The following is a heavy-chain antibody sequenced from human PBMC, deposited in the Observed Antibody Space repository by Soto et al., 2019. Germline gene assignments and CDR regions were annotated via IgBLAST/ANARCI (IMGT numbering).Heavy chain of an antibody. CDR2: VNIHSGDT. CDR1: GYTFTSYG. CDR3: ARERGGYSYGDY. V-gene: IGHV1-18*01. D-gene: IGHD5-18*01. Sequence: QGQLVQSGAEVKKPGASGKVSCKAPGYTFTSYGITWVRQAPGQGLEWMGWVNIHSGDTNYAQKLQGRVTMTTDTPTRTAYLELSSLRSDDTAVYYCARERGGYSYGDYWGQGTLVTVSS. J-gene: IGHJ4*02.